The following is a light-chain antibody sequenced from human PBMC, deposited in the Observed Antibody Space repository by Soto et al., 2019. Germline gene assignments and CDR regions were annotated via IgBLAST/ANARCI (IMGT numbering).Light chain of an antibody. Sequence: QSVLTQPASVSGSPRQSITISCTGASSDVGSYNYVSWYQQHPGKAPKLMIYEVSKRPSGVPDRFSGSKSGNTASLTVSGLQAEDEADYYCSSYAGSTVVFGGGTKLTVL. J-gene: IGLJ2*01. CDR1: SSDVGSYNY. CDR3: SSYAGSTVV. CDR2: EVS. V-gene: IGLV2-8*01.